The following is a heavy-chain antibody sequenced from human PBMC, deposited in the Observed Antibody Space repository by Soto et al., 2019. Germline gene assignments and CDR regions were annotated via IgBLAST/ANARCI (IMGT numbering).Heavy chain of an antibody. CDR2: IIPLFGTA. CDR3: ATELGENPASPFDA. Sequence: SVKVSCKASGVTFSSETLGWVRQAPGQGLEWVGGIIPLFGTASYAQKFQGRVTITADESTSTVYMELSSLRSDDTAVYFCATELGENPASPFDAWGQGTLATVYS. V-gene: IGHV1-69*13. CDR1: GVTFSSET. J-gene: IGHJ4*02. D-gene: IGHD3-10*01.